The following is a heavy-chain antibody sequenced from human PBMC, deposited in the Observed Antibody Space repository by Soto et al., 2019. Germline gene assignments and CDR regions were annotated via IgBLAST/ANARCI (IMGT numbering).Heavy chain of an antibody. CDR3: ARVVNLDTAMVYYYYGMDV. D-gene: IGHD5-18*01. CDR2: IIPIFGTA. J-gene: IGHJ6*02. Sequence: SVKVSCKASGGTFSSYAISWVRQAPGQGLEWMGGIIPIFGTANYAQKFQGRVTITADESTSTAYMELSSLRSEDTAVYYCARVVNLDTAMVYYYYGMDVWGQGTTVTVSS. V-gene: IGHV1-69*13. CDR1: GGTFSSYA.